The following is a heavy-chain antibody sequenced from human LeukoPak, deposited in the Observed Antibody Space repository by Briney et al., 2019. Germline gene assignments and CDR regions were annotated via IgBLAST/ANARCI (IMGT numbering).Heavy chain of an antibody. CDR2: IIPILGIA. CDR3: ATLGSGSDYYYYYGMDV. J-gene: IGHJ6*02. Sequence: ASVKVSCKASGGTFSSYAISWVRQAPGQGLEWMGRIIPILGIANYAQKFQGRVTITADKSTSPAYMELSSLRSEDTAVYYCATLGSGSDYYYYYGMDVWGQGTTVTVSS. D-gene: IGHD3-10*01. V-gene: IGHV1-69*04. CDR1: GGTFSSYA.